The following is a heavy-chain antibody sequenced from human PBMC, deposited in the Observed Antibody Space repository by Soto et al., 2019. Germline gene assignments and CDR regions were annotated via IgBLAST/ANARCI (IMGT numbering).Heavy chain of an antibody. Sequence: PGGSLRLSCSASGFTFSSYAMHWVRQAPGKGLEYVSAISSNGGSTYYVDSVKGRFTISRDNAKNSLYLQMNSLRAEDTAVYYCARRGAYIDYWGQGTLVTVSS. J-gene: IGHJ4*02. CDR2: ISSNGGST. CDR3: ARRGAYIDY. V-gene: IGHV3-64*04. D-gene: IGHD1-26*01. CDR1: GFTFSSYA.